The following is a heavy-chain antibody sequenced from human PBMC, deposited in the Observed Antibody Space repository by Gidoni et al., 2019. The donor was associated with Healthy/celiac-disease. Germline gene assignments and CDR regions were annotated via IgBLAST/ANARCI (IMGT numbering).Heavy chain of an antibody. CDR1: GFTFSSSS. V-gene: IGHV3-48*02. D-gene: IGHD2-21*02. Sequence: EVQLVESGGGLVQPGGSLRLSCAASGFTFSSSSMNWGRQAPGKGLAWVSYISSSSSTIYYADSVKGRFTISRDNAKNSLYLQMNSLRDEDTAVYYCARDLAYCGGDCYGDFDYWGQGTLVTVSS. CDR2: ISSSSSTI. J-gene: IGHJ4*02. CDR3: ARDLAYCGGDCYGDFDY.